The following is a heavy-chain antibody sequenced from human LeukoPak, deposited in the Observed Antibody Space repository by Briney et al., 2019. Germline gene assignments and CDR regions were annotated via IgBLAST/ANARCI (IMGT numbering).Heavy chain of an antibody. J-gene: IGHJ4*02. V-gene: IGHV4-39*07. CDR3: ARLVLVPRSYYFDY. D-gene: IGHD6-13*01. Sequence: SETLSLTCNVSGGSISGSSYYWGWIRQPPGKGLEWIGSIFYSGSNYYNPSLKSRVTISVDTSKNQFSLKLSSVTAADTAVYYGARLVLVPRSYYFDYWGQGTLVTVSS. CDR2: IFYSGSN. CDR1: GGSISGSSYY.